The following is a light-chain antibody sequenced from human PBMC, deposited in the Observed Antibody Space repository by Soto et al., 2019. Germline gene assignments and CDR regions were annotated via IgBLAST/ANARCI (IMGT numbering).Light chain of an antibody. V-gene: IGLV2-14*01. CDR1: SSDVGAYKF. Sequence: QSALTQPASVPGSPGQSITISCTGTSSDVGAYKFVSWFQQLPDKAPKLIIYEVTNRPSGVSDRFSGSRSGNTASLPISGLQAQDQATYYCLSYTTTYTWIFGGGTKVTVL. J-gene: IGLJ2*01. CDR3: LSYTTTYTWI. CDR2: EVT.